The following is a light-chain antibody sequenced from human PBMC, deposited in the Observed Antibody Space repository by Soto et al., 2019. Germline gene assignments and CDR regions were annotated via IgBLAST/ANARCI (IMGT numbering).Light chain of an antibody. Sequence: ESVLTQSPGTLSLSPGERATLSCRASQSVNSVYLAWYQQKPGQAPRLLIYGASSRATGIPDRFSGSGSGTDFTLTISRLDPEDFAVYFCQQYDSSPRTFGQGTKV. V-gene: IGKV3-20*01. J-gene: IGKJ1*01. CDR2: GAS. CDR1: QSVNSVY. CDR3: QQYDSSPRT.